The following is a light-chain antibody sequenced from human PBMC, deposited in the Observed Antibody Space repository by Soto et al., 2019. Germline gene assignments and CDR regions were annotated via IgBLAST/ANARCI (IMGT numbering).Light chain of an antibody. J-gene: IGKJ4*01. CDR2: AAS. V-gene: IGKV1-9*01. CDR1: QGISSH. Sequence: DIPLTQSPYFLSASVGDRVTITCRASQGISSHLAWYQKKPGKAPKLLIYAASTLQSGVPSRFSCSGSGTEFTLTISSLRPEDFATYYCQQLNSYPLTFGGGTKVAIK. CDR3: QQLNSYPLT.